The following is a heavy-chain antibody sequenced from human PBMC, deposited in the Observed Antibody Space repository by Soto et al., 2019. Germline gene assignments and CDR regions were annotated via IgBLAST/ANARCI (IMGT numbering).Heavy chain of an antibody. CDR1: GYTXSSYG. D-gene: IGHD2-2*01. J-gene: IGHJ5*02. CDR3: ARMGVVPVNWFDP. V-gene: IGHV1-18*01. Sequence: SXKVSFKASGYTXSSYGISLVRQAPGQGLEWMGWISAYNGNTNYAKKLQGRVTMTTDTSKRTAYMELRSLRSDDTDVYYCARMGVVPVNWFDPWGQGTLATVSS. CDR2: ISAYNGNT.